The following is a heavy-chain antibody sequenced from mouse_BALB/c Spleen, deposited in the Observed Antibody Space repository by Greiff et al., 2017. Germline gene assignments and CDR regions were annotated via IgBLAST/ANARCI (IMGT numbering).Heavy chain of an antibody. Sequence: DVKLVESGGGLVQPGGSLRLSCATSGFTFTDYYMSWVRQPPGKALEWLGFIRNKANGYTTEYSASVKGRFTISRDNSQSILYLQMNTLRAEDSATYYCARDGYYAMDYWGQGTSVTVSS. V-gene: IGHV7-3*02. CDR3: ARDGYYAMDY. J-gene: IGHJ4*01. CDR1: GFTFTDYY. CDR2: IRNKANGYTT.